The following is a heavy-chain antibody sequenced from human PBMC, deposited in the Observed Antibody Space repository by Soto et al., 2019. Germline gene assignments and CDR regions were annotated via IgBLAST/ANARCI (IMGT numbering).Heavy chain of an antibody. CDR3: AREGDYRPCVEP. Sequence: SETLSLTCTVSGESIATGAFYWSWIRLQSGKGPEWIGSIFYAGDTYYNPSLKSRVEISLDGSQNQFSLNLRSVTAADTAVYYCAREGDYRPCVEPWGLGPLVTVSS. D-gene: IGHD4-17*01. J-gene: IGHJ5*02. CDR2: IFYAGDT. CDR1: GESIATGAFY. V-gene: IGHV4-31*03.